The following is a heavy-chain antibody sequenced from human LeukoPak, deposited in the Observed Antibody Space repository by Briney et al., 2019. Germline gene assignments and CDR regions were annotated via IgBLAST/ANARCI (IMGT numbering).Heavy chain of an antibody. CDR2: ISAYNGNT. V-gene: IGHV1-18*01. CDR1: GYTFTSYD. D-gene: IGHD4-17*01. J-gene: IGHJ4*02. Sequence: ASVKVSCKASGYTFTSYDINWVRQATGQGLEWMGWISAYNGNTNYAQKLQGRVTMTTDTSTSTAYMELRSLRSDDTAVYYCARVDATVTTFDYWGQGTLVTVSS. CDR3: ARVDATVTTFDY.